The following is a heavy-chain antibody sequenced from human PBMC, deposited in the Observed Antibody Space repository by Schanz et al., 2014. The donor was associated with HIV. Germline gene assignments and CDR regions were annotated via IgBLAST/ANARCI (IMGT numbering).Heavy chain of an antibody. D-gene: IGHD3-22*01. J-gene: IGHJ6*02. CDR1: GFTFDSYG. CDR3: AKDRNHYDSRYRGKGNYYYYYGMDV. V-gene: IGHV3-30*18. Sequence: QVQLVESGGDVGQPGRALRLSCAASGFTFDSYGIHWVRQAPGKGLGWVAGISYDGTNKKVADPVKGRFTISRDNSKNTLYLQMKSLRPEDTAVYYCAKDRNHYDSRYRGKGNYYYYYGMDVWGQGTTVTVSS. CDR2: ISYDGTNK.